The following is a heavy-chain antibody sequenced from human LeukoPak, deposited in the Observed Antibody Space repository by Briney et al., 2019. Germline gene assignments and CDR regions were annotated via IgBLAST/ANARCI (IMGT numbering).Heavy chain of an antibody. CDR2: IYSDNT. D-gene: IGHD1-1*01. CDR1: GFTVSSNS. V-gene: IGHV3-53*01. Sequence: PGGSLRLSCTVSGFTVSSNSMSWVRQAPGKGLEWVSFIYSDNTHYSDSVKGRFTISRDNSKNTLYLQMNSLRAEDTAVYYCARGGSGNWNAPFDYWGQGTLVTVSS. CDR3: ARGGSGNWNAPFDY. J-gene: IGHJ4*02.